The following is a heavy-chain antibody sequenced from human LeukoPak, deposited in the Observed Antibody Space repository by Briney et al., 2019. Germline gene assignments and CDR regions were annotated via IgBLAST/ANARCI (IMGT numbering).Heavy chain of an antibody. Sequence: GGSLRLSCAASGFTSSSYSMNWVRQAPGKGLEWVSSISSSSYIYYADSVKGRFTISRDNAKNSLYLQMNSLRAEDTAVYYCATTIGGYSSSPFDYWGQGTLVTVSS. CDR2: ISSSSYI. D-gene: IGHD6-13*01. J-gene: IGHJ4*02. CDR3: ATTIGGYSSSPFDY. V-gene: IGHV3-21*01. CDR1: GFTSSSYS.